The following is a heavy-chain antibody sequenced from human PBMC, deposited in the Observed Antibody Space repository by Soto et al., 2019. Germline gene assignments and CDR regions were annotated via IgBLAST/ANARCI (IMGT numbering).Heavy chain of an antibody. CDR1: GGSFRGFY. J-gene: IGHJ4*02. V-gene: IGHV4-34*01. CDR2: INHSGST. Sequence: SETLCLSWAVEGGSFRGFYWTWIRQPPGTGLEWIGEINHSGSTNYNPSLKSRVTISVDTSKNQFSLKLTSVTAADTAVYYCARDKITGLFDYWGQGTLVTVSS. D-gene: IGHD2-8*02. CDR3: ARDKITGLFDY.